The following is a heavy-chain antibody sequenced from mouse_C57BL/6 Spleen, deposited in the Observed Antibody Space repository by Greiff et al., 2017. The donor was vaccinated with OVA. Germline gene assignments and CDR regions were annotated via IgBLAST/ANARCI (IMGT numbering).Heavy chain of an antibody. CDR3: ARAGSSYDAMDY. D-gene: IGHD1-1*01. V-gene: IGHV1-81*01. CDR1: GYTFTSYG. CDR2: IYPRSGNT. Sequence: VQLVESGAELARPGASVKLSCKASGYTFTSYGISWVKQRTGQGLEWIGEIYPRSGNTYYNEKFKGKATLTADKSSSTAYMELRSLTSEDSAVYFCARAGSSYDAMDYRGQGTSVTVSS. J-gene: IGHJ4*01.